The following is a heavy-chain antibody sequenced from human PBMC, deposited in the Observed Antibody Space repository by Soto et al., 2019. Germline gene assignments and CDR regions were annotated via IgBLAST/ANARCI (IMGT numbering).Heavy chain of an antibody. CDR3: ARAGGLGTENHRDGLDV. CDR2: RSGRSGDP. D-gene: IGHD1-26*01. V-gene: IGHV1-18*01. Sequence: QVQLVQSGGEVKKPGASVRVSCQASGYPFNKIAIHWVRQAPGHGLEWLGRRSGRSGDPNCAPTVRDRITMATDTSSITAYMELRSLRSYDTAVDDCARAGGLGTENHRDGLDVWGQGTTVTV. CDR1: GYPFNKIA. J-gene: IGHJ6*02.